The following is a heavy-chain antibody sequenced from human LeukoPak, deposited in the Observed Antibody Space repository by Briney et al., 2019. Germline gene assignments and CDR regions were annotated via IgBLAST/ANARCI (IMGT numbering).Heavy chain of an antibody. V-gene: IGHV4-4*07. CDR1: GDSTIYNY. D-gene: IGHD1-26*01. CDR3: ARGRGVFGRIWYMDV. J-gene: IGHJ6*03. Sequence: SETLSLTCSVSGDSTIYNYWSWIRQPAGKGLEWIGRIFSDGKINYSPSLESRVTMSVDNAKNQFSLRLSSVTAADTAVYSCARGRGVFGRIWYMDVWGRGTTVSVSS. CDR2: IFSDGKI.